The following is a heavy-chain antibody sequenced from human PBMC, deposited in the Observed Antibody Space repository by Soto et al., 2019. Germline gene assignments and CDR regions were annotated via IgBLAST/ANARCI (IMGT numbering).Heavy chain of an antibody. D-gene: IGHD3-3*01. CDR1: GYPVTAYY. J-gene: IGHJ3*02. CDR2: INPATGAA. V-gene: IGHV1-2*02. Sequence: QLHLVQSGAVVKKPGASVTVSCSASGYPVTAYYMHWVRQAPGRGLEWMGGINPATGAAKYTQTFPGRVTMARDTSTGKVFMELSGLTSGDTAVFFWARGGGVGVAGSAAFDMWGQGTVVTVSS. CDR3: ARGGGVGVAGSAAFDM.